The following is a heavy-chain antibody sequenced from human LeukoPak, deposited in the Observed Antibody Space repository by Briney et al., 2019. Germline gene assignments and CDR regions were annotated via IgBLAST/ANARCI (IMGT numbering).Heavy chain of an antibody. J-gene: IGHJ5*02. CDR3: ARSDITMVRGVNWFDP. V-gene: IGHV4-59*12. D-gene: IGHD3-10*01. Sequence: SETLSLTCTVSGGSISSYYWSWIRQPPGKGLEWIGYIYYSGSTNYNPSLKSRVTISVDTSKNQFSLKLSSVTAADTAVYYCARSDITMVRGVNWFDPWGQGTLVTVSS. CDR2: IYYSGST. CDR1: GGSISSYY.